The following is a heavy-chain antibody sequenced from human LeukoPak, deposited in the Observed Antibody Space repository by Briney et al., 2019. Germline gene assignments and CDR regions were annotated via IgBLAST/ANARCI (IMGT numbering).Heavy chain of an antibody. CDR2: IHYSGST. J-gene: IGHJ6*03. Sequence: SETLSLTCTVSGGSISSYYWSWIRQPPGEGLEWIGYIHYSGSTHYNPSLKSRVTMSIDTSKNQFSLNLSSMTAADTAVYFCARTQGGLGQWFGLRGGFYYYSYMDVWGKGATVTVSS. CDR1: GGSISSYY. CDR3: ARTQGGLGQWFGLRGGFYYYSYMDV. D-gene: IGHD3-10*01. V-gene: IGHV4-59*01.